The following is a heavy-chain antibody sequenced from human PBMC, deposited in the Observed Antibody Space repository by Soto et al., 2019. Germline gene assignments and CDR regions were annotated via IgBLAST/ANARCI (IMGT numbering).Heavy chain of an antibody. V-gene: IGHV1-3*01. J-gene: IGHJ6*02. D-gene: IGHD1-7*01. CDR3: ASNHLGTTTYGMDV. CDR1: GYTFTSYA. CDR2: INAGNGNT. Sequence: ASVKVSCKASGYTFTSYAMHWVRQAPGQRLEWMGWINAGNGNTKYSQKFQGRVTITRDTSASTAYMELSSLRPEDTAVYYCASNHLGTTTYGMDVWGQGTTVTVSS.